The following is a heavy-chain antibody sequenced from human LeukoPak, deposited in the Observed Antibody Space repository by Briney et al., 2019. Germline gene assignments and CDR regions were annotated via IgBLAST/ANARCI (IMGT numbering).Heavy chain of an antibody. D-gene: IGHD2-15*01. Sequence: PGWSLRLSCAASRFTFNTYGMNWVRQAPGKGLEWVAIIWYDGSDKYYADSVKGRFTISRDNSKNTLYLQMNSLRAEDTAVYYCARVGCTGGSCLAYNYYAMDVWGQGTTVTVSS. V-gene: IGHV3-33*01. CDR1: RFTFNTYG. CDR2: IWYDGSDK. J-gene: IGHJ6*02. CDR3: ARVGCTGGSCLAYNYYAMDV.